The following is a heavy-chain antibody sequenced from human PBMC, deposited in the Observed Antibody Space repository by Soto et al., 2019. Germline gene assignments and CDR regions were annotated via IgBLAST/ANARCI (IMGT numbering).Heavy chain of an antibody. CDR3: ASPYGNFDY. V-gene: IGHV5-51*01. Sequence: GESLKISCKGSGYSFSDYWIGWVRQMNGKGLEWMGIIYPGDSDTRYSPSFQGQATISADKSISTAYLQWSSLKASDTAMYYCASPYGNFDYRAQGTLVTVSS. CDR2: IYPGDSDT. CDR1: GYSFSDYW. D-gene: IGHD4-17*01. J-gene: IGHJ4*02.